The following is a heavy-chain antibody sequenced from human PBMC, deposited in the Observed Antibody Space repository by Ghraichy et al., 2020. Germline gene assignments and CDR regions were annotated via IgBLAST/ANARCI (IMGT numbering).Heavy chain of an antibody. V-gene: IGHV4-34*01. CDR2: INHSGST. CDR1: GGSFSGYY. Sequence: TLSLTCAVYGGSFSGYYWSWIRQPPGKGLEWIGEINHSGSTNYNPSLKSRVTISVDTSKNQFSLKLSSVTAADTAVYYCARDGSGSYYKPRKYDYWGQGTLVTVSS. J-gene: IGHJ4*02. D-gene: IGHD3-10*01. CDR3: ARDGSGSYYKPRKYDY.